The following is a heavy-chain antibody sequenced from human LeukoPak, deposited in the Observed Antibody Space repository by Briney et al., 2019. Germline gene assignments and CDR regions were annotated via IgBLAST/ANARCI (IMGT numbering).Heavy chain of an antibody. V-gene: IGHV3-21*01. CDR1: GFTFSSHS. CDR3: ASGGRAVAGTVGGY. D-gene: IGHD6-19*01. CDR2: ISSSSSYI. Sequence: NPGGSLRLSCAASGFTFSSHSMTWVRQAPGKGLEWVSSISSSSSYIYYADSVKGRFTISRDNAKNSLYLQMNSLRAEDTAVYYCASGGRAVAGTVGGYWGQGTLVTVSS. J-gene: IGHJ4*02.